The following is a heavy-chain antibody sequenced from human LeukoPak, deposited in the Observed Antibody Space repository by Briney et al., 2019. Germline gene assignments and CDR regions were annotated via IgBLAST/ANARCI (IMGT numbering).Heavy chain of an antibody. J-gene: IGHJ4*02. D-gene: IGHD3-3*02. CDR1: GFTFSDYW. CDR3: ARDPGFSSFDD. V-gene: IGHV3-7*01. CDR2: INRDGSVK. Sequence: SGGSLRLSCAVSGFTFSDYWVTWVRQTPGKGLEFVANINRDGSVKNYVDSVKGRFTISRDNAKNSLYLQITSLRVDDTAIYYCARDPGFSSFDDWGQGTLVTVSS.